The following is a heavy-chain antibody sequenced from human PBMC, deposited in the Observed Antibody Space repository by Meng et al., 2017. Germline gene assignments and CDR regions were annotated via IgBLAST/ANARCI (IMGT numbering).Heavy chain of an antibody. J-gene: IGHJ5*02. D-gene: IGHD3-10*01. CDR1: GGTFSSYA. CDR3: ASLTGWFDP. Sequence: VRLLQSGAEVKKPGSSVKVTSKASGGTFSSYAISWVRQAPGQGLGWMGGIIPIFGTANYAQKFQGRVTITADKSTSTAYMELSSLRSEDTAVYYCASLTGWFDPWGQGTLVTVSS. CDR2: IIPIFGTA. V-gene: IGHV1-69*06.